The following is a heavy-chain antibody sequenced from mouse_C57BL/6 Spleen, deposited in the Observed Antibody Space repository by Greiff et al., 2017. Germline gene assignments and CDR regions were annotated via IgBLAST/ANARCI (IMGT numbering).Heavy chain of an antibody. CDR2: ISSGSSTI. CDR1: GFTFSDYG. CDR3: AREAEEYFAMNC. V-gene: IGHV5-17*01. J-gene: IGHJ4*01. Sequence: EVQVVESGGGLVKPGGSLKLSCAASGFTFSDYGMHWVRQAPEKGLGWVAYISSGSSTIYYADTVKGRFTISRNNAKNTLFLQRTSLRSEDTAMYFCAREAEEYFAMNCWSQGTSVTVST.